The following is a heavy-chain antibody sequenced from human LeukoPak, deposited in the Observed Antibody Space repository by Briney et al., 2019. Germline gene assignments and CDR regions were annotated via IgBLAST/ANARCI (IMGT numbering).Heavy chain of an antibody. Sequence: SETLSLTCAVYGGSFSGYYWSWIRQPPGKGLEWIGEINHSGSTNNNPSLKSRVTISVDTSKNQFSLKLSSVTAADTAVYYCARGVGATTDYDYWGQGTLVTVSS. CDR1: GGSFSGYY. CDR3: ARGVGATTDYDY. V-gene: IGHV4-34*01. J-gene: IGHJ4*02. D-gene: IGHD1-26*01. CDR2: INHSGST.